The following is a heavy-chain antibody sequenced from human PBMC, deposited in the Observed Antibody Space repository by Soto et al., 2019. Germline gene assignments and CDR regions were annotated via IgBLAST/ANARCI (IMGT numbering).Heavy chain of an antibody. CDR2: IYYSGST. CDR3: ARDLSSQDGAIAAFDI. D-gene: IGHD6-13*01. J-gene: IGHJ3*02. V-gene: IGHV4-59*01. Sequence: PSETLSLTCTVSGGSISSYYWSWIRQPAGKGLEWIGYIYYSGSTNYNPSLKSRVTISVDTSKNQFSLKLSSVTAADTAVYYCARDLSSQDGAIAAFDIWGQGTMVTVSS. CDR1: GGSISSYY.